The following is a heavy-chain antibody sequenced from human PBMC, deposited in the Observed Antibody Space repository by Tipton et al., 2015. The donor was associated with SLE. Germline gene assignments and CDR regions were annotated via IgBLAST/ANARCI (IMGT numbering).Heavy chain of an antibody. J-gene: IGHJ3*01. V-gene: IGHV4-38-2*02. CDR2: FYHSGST. CDR1: GHSISSGYY. Sequence: LRLSCNVSGHSISSGYYWGWIRQFPGKGLEWIGSFYHSGSTYYNPSLKSRVTISVDPSKNQFSLTLMSVTAADTAVYFCARIIAGHGDAFDVWGQGTMVTVSS. CDR3: ARIIAGHGDAFDV.